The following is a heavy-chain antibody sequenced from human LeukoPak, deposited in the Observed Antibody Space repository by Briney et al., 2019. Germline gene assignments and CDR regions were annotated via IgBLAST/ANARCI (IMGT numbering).Heavy chain of an antibody. J-gene: IGHJ4*02. CDR2: ISGSGGAI. CDR1: GFTFSSYA. D-gene: IGHD5-12*01. V-gene: IGHV3-23*01. CDR3: ATYTGYDRIFDY. Sequence: GGSLRLSCAASGFTFSSYAMSWVRQAPGKGLEWVSAISGSGGAIYYADSVKGRFTISRDNAKNSLYLQMNSLRAEDTAVYYCATYTGYDRIFDYWGQGTLVTVSS.